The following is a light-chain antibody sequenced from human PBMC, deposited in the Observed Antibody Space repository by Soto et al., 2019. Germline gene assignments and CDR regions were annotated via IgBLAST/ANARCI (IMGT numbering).Light chain of an antibody. CDR1: SSDVGGYNY. Sequence: QSALTQPASVSASPGQSITISCTGTSSDVGGYNYVSWYQHHPGKAPNLMIYEVFNRPSGVSNRFSGSKSGNTASLTISGLQAEDESDYYCTSYASTTTHVVFGGGTQLTVL. CDR2: EVF. J-gene: IGLJ2*01. CDR3: TSYASTTTHVV. V-gene: IGLV2-14*01.